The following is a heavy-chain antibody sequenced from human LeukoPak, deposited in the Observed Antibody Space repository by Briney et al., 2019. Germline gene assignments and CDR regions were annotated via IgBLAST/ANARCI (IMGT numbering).Heavy chain of an antibody. CDR1: GGSISSYY. D-gene: IGHD2-15*01. CDR3: AGLLSEVVVAATPGEELD. V-gene: IGHV4-34*01. CDR2: INHSGST. Sequence: SETLSLTCTVSGGSISSYYWSWIRQPPGKGLEWIGEINHSGSTNYNPSLKSRVTISVDTSENQFSLKLSSVTAADTAVYYCAGLLSEVVVAATPGEELDWGQGTLVTVSS. J-gene: IGHJ4*02.